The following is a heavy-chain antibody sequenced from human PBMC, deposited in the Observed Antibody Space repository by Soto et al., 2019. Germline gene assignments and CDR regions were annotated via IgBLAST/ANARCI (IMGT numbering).Heavy chain of an antibody. CDR2: IDPSDSYT. CDR3: ARLNVYSSSWSNWFDP. D-gene: IGHD6-13*01. CDR1: GYSFTSYW. V-gene: IGHV5-10-1*01. J-gene: IGHJ5*02. Sequence: EVQLVQSGAEVKKPGESLRISCKGSGYSFTSYWISWVRQMPGKGLEWMGRIDPSDSYTNYSPSFQGHVTISADKSIXIAYLQWSSLKASDTAMYYCARLNVYSSSWSNWFDPWGQGTLVTVSS.